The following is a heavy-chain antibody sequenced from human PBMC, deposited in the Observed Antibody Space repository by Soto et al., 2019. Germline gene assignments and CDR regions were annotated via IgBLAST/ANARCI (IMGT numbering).Heavy chain of an antibody. CDR1: GGSISSSNW. CDR2: IYHSGST. Sequence: PSETLSLICAVSGGSISSSNWWSWVRQPPGKGLEWIGEIYHSGSTNYNPSLKSRVTISVDKSKNQFSLKLSSVTAADTAVYYCARWIAAAGLYYYYGMDVWGQGTTVTVSS. J-gene: IGHJ6*02. D-gene: IGHD6-13*01. V-gene: IGHV4-4*02. CDR3: ARWIAAAGLYYYYGMDV.